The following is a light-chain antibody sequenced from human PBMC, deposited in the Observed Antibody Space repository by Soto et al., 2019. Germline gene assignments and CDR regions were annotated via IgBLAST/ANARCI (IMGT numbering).Light chain of an antibody. CDR3: QHNLGVHT. Sequence: EILLTQSPVTLSLSPGERATLSCRASQNARGYLAWYQQKPGQAPRLLIYDASNRATGIPARFSGSGSGTDFTLTISSLEPEDSAVYYCQHNLGVHTFGQGTKVDIK. CDR2: DAS. J-gene: IGKJ1*01. CDR1: QNARGY. V-gene: IGKV3-11*01.